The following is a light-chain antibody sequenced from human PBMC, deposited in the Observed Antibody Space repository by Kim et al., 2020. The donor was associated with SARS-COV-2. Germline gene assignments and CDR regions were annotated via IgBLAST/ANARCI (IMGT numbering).Light chain of an antibody. CDR2: GRN. V-gene: IGLV3-19*01. CDR3: QSRDSGGHVL. CDR1: SLRIYY. J-gene: IGLJ2*01. Sequence: SSELTQDPAVSVALGQTVRITCQGDSLRIYYANWYQQKPRQAPVLVIYGRNIRPSGIPDRFSGSSSRNTASLTIRGAQADDESDFYCQSRDSGGHVLFGGGTQLTVL.